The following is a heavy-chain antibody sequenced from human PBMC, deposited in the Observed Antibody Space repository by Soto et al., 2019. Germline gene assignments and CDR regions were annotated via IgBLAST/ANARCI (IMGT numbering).Heavy chain of an antibody. CDR2: INHIGST. V-gene: IGHV4-34*01. J-gene: IGHJ5*02. D-gene: IGHD3-22*01. CDR3: ARYLSCDSISCQNWFDP. CDR1: GGSFSGYY. Sequence: QVQLQQWGAGLLKPSETLSLTCAVYGGSFSGYYWTWIRQPPGKGLEWIGEINHIGSTNYNPSLQSRVTISVDTSKNQFSLKLSSVNAADTAVYYCARYLSCDSISCQNWFDPWGQGTLVTVSS.